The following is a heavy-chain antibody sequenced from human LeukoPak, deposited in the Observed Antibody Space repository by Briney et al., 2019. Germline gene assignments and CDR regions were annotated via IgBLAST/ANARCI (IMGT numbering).Heavy chain of an antibody. Sequence: PSETLSLTCTVSGGSISSYYWSWIRQPAGKGLEWIGRIYTSGSTNYNPSLKSRVTMSVDTSKNQFSLKLSSVTAADTAVYYCARDSNYDFWNGYYTVFDYWGQGTLVTVSS. J-gene: IGHJ4*02. V-gene: IGHV4-4*07. D-gene: IGHD3-3*01. CDR3: ARDSNYDFWNGYYTVFDY. CDR2: IYTSGST. CDR1: GGSISSYY.